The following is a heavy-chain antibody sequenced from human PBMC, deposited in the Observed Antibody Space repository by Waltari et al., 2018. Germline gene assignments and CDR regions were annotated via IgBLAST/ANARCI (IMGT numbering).Heavy chain of an antibody. CDR1: VASSSSGTYY. V-gene: IGHV4-39*07. J-gene: IGHJ5*02. CDR2: ISYSGTT. CDR3: ARYYGNGEGWLDP. Sequence: QLQLLESGPGLVKPSETLSLTCTVSVASSSSGTYYSDWIRQPSGKGLESIGYISYSGTTNYNLSLKSRVTMSVDKSRDQYSLSLRSVAAADTAVYYCARYYGNGEGWLDPWGQGTLVTVSS. D-gene: IGHD3-3*01.